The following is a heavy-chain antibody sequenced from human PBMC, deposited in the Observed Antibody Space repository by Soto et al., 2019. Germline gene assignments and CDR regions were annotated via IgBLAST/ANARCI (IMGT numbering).Heavy chain of an antibody. CDR3: ARDNEQWLVRRGYWFDP. Sequence: ASETLSLTCSVSGASVSNKTYYWSWIRQPPGKRLEWLGYVYYSGTTNYTPSLKGRVTMSVDLSKNQFSLKLSSVTAADTAVYYCARDNEQWLVRRGYWFDPWGQGTLVTVSS. CDR1: GASVSNKTYY. J-gene: IGHJ5*02. V-gene: IGHV4-61*01. CDR2: VYYSGTT. D-gene: IGHD6-19*01.